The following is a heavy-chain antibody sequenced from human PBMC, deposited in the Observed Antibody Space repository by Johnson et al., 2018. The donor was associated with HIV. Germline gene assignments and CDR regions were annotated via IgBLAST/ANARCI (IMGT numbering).Heavy chain of an antibody. CDR2: VSYDGSNK. J-gene: IGHJ3*02. D-gene: IGHD3-10*01. Sequence: QVQLVESGGAVVQPERSLRLSCATSGFTFSRFAMHWVRQAPGKGLEWVACVSYDGSNKYYPDSVKGRFTISRDNSKNTLYLQMNSLRAEDTAVYYCARDTSGEGRAFDIWGQGTMVTVSS. V-gene: IGHV3-30-3*01. CDR3: ARDTSGEGRAFDI. CDR1: GFTFSRFA.